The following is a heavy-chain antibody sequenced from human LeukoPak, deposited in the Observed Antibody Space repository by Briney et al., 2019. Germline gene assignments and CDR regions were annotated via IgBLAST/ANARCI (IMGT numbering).Heavy chain of an antibody. J-gene: IGHJ4*02. V-gene: IGHV3-20*04. CDR3: ARDPYSTAPYFDY. Sequence: ETLSLTCAVYGGSFSGYYWSWIRQPPGKGLEWVSGINWNGGSTGYADSVKGRFTISRDNAKNSLYLQMNSLRAEDTALYYCARDPYSTAPYFDYWGQGTLVTVSS. CDR1: GGSFSGYY. D-gene: IGHD6-13*01. CDR2: INWNGGST.